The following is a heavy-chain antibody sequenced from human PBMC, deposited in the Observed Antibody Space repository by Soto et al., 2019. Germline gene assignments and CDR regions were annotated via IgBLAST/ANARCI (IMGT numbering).Heavy chain of an antibody. CDR1: GGSISSGGYY. V-gene: IGHV4-31*01. CDR2: IYYSGST. CDR3: ARAWGFYFDY. Sequence: SETLSLTCTVSGGSISSGGYYWSWIRQHPGKGLEWIGYIYYSGSTYYNPSLKSQVTISVDTSKNQFSLKLSSVTAADTAVYYCARAWGFYFDYWGQGTLVTVSS. D-gene: IGHD3-16*01. J-gene: IGHJ4*02.